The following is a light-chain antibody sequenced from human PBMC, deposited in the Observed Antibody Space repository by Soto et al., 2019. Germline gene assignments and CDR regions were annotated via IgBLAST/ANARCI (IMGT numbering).Light chain of an antibody. J-gene: IGLJ3*02. Sequence: QSALTQPASVSGSPGQSITISCTGTSSDIGSDKLISWYQHHPGRAPKIMIYEAFKRPSGVSDRFSGSRAGNTASLTISGLRAEDEADYYCCSYGGNITWVFGGGTKLTVL. CDR1: SSDIGSDKL. CDR3: CSYGGNITWV. CDR2: EAF. V-gene: IGLV2-23*01.